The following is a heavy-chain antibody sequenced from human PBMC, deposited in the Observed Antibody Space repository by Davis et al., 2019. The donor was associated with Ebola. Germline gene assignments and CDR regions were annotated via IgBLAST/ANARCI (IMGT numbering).Heavy chain of an antibody. CDR2: INSDGSST. CDR3: AKDTHTGDHTESGWYFDL. J-gene: IGHJ2*01. D-gene: IGHD7-27*01. Sequence: GESLKISCAASGFTFSSYWMHWVRQAPGKGLVWVSRINSDGSSTSYADSVKGRFTISRDNSKNTLYLQMNSLRAEDTAVYYCAKDTHTGDHTESGWYFDLWGRGTLVTVSS. V-gene: IGHV3-74*01. CDR1: GFTFSSYW.